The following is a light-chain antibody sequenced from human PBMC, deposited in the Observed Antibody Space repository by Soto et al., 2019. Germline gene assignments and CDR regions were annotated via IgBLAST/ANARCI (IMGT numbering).Light chain of an antibody. CDR3: CSYGRSVV. J-gene: IGLJ2*01. CDR1: SNDVGTYNL. CDR2: EAS. Sequence: QSALTQPASVSGSPGQSIXISCTGISNDVGTYNLVSWYQHHPGKAPKLIIYEASKRPSGVPNRFSGSKSGNTASLTISGLHAEDEADYYCCSYGRSVVFGGGTKLTVL. V-gene: IGLV2-23*01.